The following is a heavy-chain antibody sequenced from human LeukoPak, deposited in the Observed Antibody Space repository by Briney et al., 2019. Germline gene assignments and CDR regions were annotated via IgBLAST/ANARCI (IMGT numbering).Heavy chain of an antibody. CDR1: GFTFSSYG. CDR3: AKDLDWDY. J-gene: IGHJ4*02. CDR2: ISYDGSNK. V-gene: IGHV3-30*18. D-gene: IGHD2-21*01. Sequence: GRSLRLSCAASGFTFSSYGMHWVRQAPGKGLEWVAVISYDGSNKYYADSAKGRFTISRDNSKNTLYLQMNSLRAEDTAVYYCAKDLDWDYWGQGTLVTVSS.